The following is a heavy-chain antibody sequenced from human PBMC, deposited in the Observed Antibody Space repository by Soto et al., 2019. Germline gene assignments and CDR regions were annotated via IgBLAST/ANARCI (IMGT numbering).Heavy chain of an antibody. CDR3: AKLGYCSGGSCIQFDP. D-gene: IGHD2-15*01. CDR1: GGSISSYY. Sequence: PSETLSLTCTVSGGSISSYYWSWIRQPPGKGLEWIGYIYYSGSTNYNPSLKSRVTISVDTSKNQFSLKLSSVTAADTAVYYCAKLGYCSGGSCIQFDPWGQGTLVTVSS. V-gene: IGHV4-59*01. J-gene: IGHJ5*02. CDR2: IYYSGST.